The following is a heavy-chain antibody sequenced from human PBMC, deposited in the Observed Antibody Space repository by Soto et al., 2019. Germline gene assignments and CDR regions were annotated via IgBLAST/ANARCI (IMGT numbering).Heavy chain of an antibody. V-gene: IGHV1-18*04. CDR2: ISAYNGNT. CDR3: ARHPYYYDSSGYYSPLLYFDY. D-gene: IGHD3-22*01. Sequence: ASVKVSCKASNDSLSSHFIHWVRQAPGQGLEWMGWISAYNGNTNYAQKLQGRVTMTTDTSTSTAYMELRSLRSDDTAVYYCARHPYYYDSSGYYSPLLYFDYWGQGTLVTVSS. CDR1: NDSLSSHF. J-gene: IGHJ4*02.